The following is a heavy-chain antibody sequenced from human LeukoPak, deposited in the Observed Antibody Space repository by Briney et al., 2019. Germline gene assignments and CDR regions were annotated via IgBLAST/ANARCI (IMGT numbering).Heavy chain of an antibody. CDR3: ARDLASSGSYYY. D-gene: IGHD1-26*01. J-gene: IGHJ4*02. V-gene: IGHV1-2*02. Sequence: ASVKVSCKASGYTFTGYYMHWVRQAPGQGLEWMGWINPNSGGTNYAQKFQGRVTMTRDTSISTAYMEPSRLRSDDTAVYYCARDLASSGSYYYWGQGTLVTVSS. CDR2: INPNSGGT. CDR1: GYTFTGYY.